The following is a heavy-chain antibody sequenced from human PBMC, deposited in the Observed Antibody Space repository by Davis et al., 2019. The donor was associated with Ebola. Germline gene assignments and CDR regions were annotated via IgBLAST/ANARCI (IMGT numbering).Heavy chain of an antibody. CDR2: IYYSGST. J-gene: IGHJ6*02. CDR1: GGSISSYY. CDR3: ARWGERYGSGSYHRPLYGMDV. Sequence: MPSETLSLTCTVSGGSISSYYWSWIRQPPGKGLEWIGYIYYSGSTNYNPSLKSRVTISVDTSKNQFSLKLSSVTAADTAVYYCARWGERYGSGSYHRPLYGMDVWGQGTTVTVSS. D-gene: IGHD3-10*01. V-gene: IGHV4-59*01.